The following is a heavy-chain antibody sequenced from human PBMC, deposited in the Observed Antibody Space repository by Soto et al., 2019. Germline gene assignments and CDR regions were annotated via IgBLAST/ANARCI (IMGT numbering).Heavy chain of an antibody. V-gene: IGHV4-30-4*01. CDR3: SSECNYGEAIDC. J-gene: IGHJ4*02. Sequence: SQTLSLTCSVSSDSLSSGDYYWSWIRQPPGKGLEWSRYIYYIWSTYYNPSLKSRVTNSVDTSKNQCSLKLSSVTAADTAVYFLSSECNYGEAIDCLGPGTLGPVSS. CDR1: SDSLSSGDYY. D-gene: IGHD4-4*01. CDR2: IYYIWST.